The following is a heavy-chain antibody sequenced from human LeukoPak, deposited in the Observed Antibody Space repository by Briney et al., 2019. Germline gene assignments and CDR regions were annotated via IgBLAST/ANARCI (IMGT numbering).Heavy chain of an antibody. CDR1: GFTFSTYV. CDR3: ASLTYYFDSSGYYPGYFQH. Sequence: GGSLRLSCAASGFTFSTYVMTWVRQAPGKGLEWVSGISGSGGSTYYADSVKGRFTISRDNSKNTLYLQMNSLRAEDTAVYYCASLTYYFDSSGYYPGYFQHWGQGTLVTVSS. J-gene: IGHJ1*01. D-gene: IGHD3-22*01. V-gene: IGHV3-23*01. CDR2: ISGSGGST.